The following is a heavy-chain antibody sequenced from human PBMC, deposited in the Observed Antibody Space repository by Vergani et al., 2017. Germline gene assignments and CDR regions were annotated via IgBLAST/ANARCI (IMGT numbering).Heavy chain of an antibody. V-gene: IGHV4-59*01. J-gene: IGHJ4*02. CDR1: GGSISSYY. CDR3: ASVSSGWSLIDY. Sequence: QVQLQESGPGLVKPSETLSLTCTVSGGSISSYYWSWIRQPPGKGLEWIGYIYYSGSTNYNPSLKSRVTISVDTSKNKFSLKLSSVTAADTAVYYCASVSSGWSLIDYWGQGTLVTVSS. CDR2: IYYSGST. D-gene: IGHD6-19*01.